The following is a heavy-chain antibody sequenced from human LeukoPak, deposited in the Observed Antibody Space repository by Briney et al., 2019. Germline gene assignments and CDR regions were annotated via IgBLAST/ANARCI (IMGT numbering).Heavy chain of an antibody. J-gene: IGHJ4*02. D-gene: IGHD1-26*01. CDR3: AREGGEWELLRTFDY. V-gene: IGHV3-30*04. CDR1: GFTFSSYA. Sequence: GGSLRLSCAASGFTFSSYAMHWVRQAPGKGLKWVAVTSFDGSDNYYADSVKGRFTISRDNSKNTLYLQMNSLRPDDTAVYYCAREGGEWELLRTFDYWGQGTLVTVSS. CDR2: TSFDGSDN.